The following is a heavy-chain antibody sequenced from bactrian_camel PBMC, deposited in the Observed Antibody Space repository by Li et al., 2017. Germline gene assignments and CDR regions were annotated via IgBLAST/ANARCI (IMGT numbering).Heavy chain of an antibody. V-gene: IGHV3S1*01. CDR1: GFAFERYW. CDR2: ITNGNGLT. Sequence: HVQLVESGGASVQVGGSLTLSCEASGFAFERYWMYWVRQAPGKGLEWVSSITNGNGLTYYRDSVKGRFTISRDSGKNTAYLQLNNLQSEDTAQYYCAALAWGFNYWGQGTQVTVS. CDR3: AALAWGFNY. J-gene: IGHJ4*01. D-gene: IGHD1*01.